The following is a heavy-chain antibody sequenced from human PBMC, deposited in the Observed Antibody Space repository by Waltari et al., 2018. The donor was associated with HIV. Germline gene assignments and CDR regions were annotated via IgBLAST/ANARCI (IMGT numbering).Heavy chain of an antibody. CDR2: IDNSSTYT. D-gene: IGHD3-22*01. CDR1: RFTFSDYY. J-gene: IGHJ2*01. V-gene: IGHV3-11*05. Sequence: QVRLVESGGGLVKPGGSLRLSCVASRFTFSDYYMNWIRQAPGKGLEWVSYIDNSSTYTNYADSVKGRFTISRDNAKSSLYLQMNSLTAEDTALYYCARVRPTYYYDTTGYFDWYFDLWGRGTLVTVSS. CDR3: ARVRPTYYYDTTGYFDWYFDL.